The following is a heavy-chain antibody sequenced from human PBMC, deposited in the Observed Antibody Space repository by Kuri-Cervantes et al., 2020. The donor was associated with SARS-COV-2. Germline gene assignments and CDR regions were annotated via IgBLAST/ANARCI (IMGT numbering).Heavy chain of an antibody. Sequence: ETLSLTCAVSGYSISSGYYWGWVRQAPGKGLEWVSVIYSGGSTYYADSVKGRFTISRDNSKNTLYLQMNSLRAEDTAVYYCASTQISYGGNSGSYWYFDLWGRGTLVTVSS. V-gene: IGHV3-53*01. D-gene: IGHD4-23*01. CDR3: ASTQISYGGNSGSYWYFDL. J-gene: IGHJ2*01. CDR2: IYSGGST. CDR1: GYSISSGYY.